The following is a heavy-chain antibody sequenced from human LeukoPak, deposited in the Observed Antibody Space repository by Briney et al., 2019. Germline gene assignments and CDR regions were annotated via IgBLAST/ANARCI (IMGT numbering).Heavy chain of an antibody. CDR3: ARYTFGPIDY. Sequence: GGSLRLSSAASGFTFSSYWMHWVRQAPGKGLVWVSRINSDGSSTIYADSVKGRFTISRDNAKNTLYLQMNSLRADDTAVYYCARYTFGPIDYWGQGTLVTVSS. V-gene: IGHV3-74*01. CDR1: GFTFSSYW. CDR2: INSDGSST. J-gene: IGHJ4*02. D-gene: IGHD3-16*01.